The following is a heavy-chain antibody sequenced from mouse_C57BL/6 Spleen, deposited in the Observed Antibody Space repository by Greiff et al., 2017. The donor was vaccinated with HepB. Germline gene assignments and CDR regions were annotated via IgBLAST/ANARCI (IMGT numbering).Heavy chain of an antibody. D-gene: IGHD2-5*01. CDR3: ARGKSSYYSNYGDYAMDY. V-gene: IGHV1-39*01. Sequence: VQLQQSGPELVKPGASVKISCKASGYSFTDYNMNWVKQSNGKSLEWIGVINPNYGTTSYNQKFKGKATLTVDQSSSTAYMQLNSLTSEESAVYYCARGKSSYYSNYGDYAMDYWGQGPSVTVSS. J-gene: IGHJ4*01. CDR1: GYSFTDYN. CDR2: INPNYGTT.